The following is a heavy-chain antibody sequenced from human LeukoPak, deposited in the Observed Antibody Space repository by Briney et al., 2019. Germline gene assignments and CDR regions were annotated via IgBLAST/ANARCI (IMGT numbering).Heavy chain of an antibody. CDR3: AKDFVLG. CDR2: IASETYGGTA. J-gene: IGHJ4*02. Sequence: PGGSLRLSCAASGFTFSSYAMHWVRQAPGKGLEWVGFIASETYGGTAEYAASVKGRFTISRDDSKNTLYLQMNSLRAEDTAVYYCAKDFVLGWGQGTLVTVSS. V-gene: IGHV3-71*01. D-gene: IGHD3-3*02. CDR1: GFTFSSYA.